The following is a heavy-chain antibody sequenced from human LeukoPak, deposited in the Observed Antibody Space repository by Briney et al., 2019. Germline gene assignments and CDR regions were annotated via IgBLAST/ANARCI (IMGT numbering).Heavy chain of an antibody. Sequence: SETLSLTCTVSGGSISGYYWSWIRQPPGKGLEWIGYIYYSGSTNYNPSLKSRVTISVDTSKNQFSLKLSSVTAADTAVYYCAVLYYYDSSGYFDYWGQGTLVTVSS. CDR1: GGSISGYY. J-gene: IGHJ4*02. CDR3: AVLYYYDSSGYFDY. CDR2: IYYSGST. V-gene: IGHV4-59*08. D-gene: IGHD3-22*01.